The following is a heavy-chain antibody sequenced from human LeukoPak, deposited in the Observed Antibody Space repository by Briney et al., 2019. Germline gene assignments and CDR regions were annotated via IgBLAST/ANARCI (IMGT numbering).Heavy chain of an antibody. CDR2: IIPILGIA. CDR3: ARTNGYSGYVSYDY. J-gene: IGHJ4*02. D-gene: IGHD5-12*01. CDR1: GYTFTSYA. Sequence: ASVKVSCKASGYTFTSYAMHWVRQAPGQRLEWMGRIIPILGIANYAQKFQGRVTITADKSTSTAYMELSSLRSEDTAVYYCARTNGYSGYVSYDYWGQGTLVTVSS. V-gene: IGHV1-69*04.